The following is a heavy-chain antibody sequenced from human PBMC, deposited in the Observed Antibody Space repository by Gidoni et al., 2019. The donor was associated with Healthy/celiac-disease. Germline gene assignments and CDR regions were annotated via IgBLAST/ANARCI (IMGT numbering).Heavy chain of an antibody. CDR1: GCTVSGAA. V-gene: IGHV3-73*02. Sequence: EVQLVESGGGVVQPGGSRKLAGAATGCTVSGAAMHWVRQASGEGLECVGRIRSTANSYATAYAASVKGRFTISSDDSKNTAYLQMNSLKTEDTAVYYCTRPILDTRNYYSYGMDVWGQGTTVPVSS. CDR3: TRPILDTRNYYSYGMDV. D-gene: IGHD2-21*01. J-gene: IGHJ6*02. CDR2: IRSTANSYAT.